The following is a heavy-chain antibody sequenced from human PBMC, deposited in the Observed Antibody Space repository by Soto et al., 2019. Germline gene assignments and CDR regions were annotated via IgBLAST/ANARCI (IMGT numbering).Heavy chain of an antibody. D-gene: IGHD3-10*01. CDR3: ARDRQELLYSPYGMDV. CDR2: INHSGST. V-gene: IGHV4-34*01. Sequence: PSETLSLTCAFYGGSFSGYYWSCIRQPPGKGLEWIGEINHSGSTNYNPSLKSRVTISVDTSKNQFSLKLSSVTAADTAVYYCARDRQELLYSPYGMDVWGQGTTVTVSS. J-gene: IGHJ6*02. CDR1: GGSFSGYY.